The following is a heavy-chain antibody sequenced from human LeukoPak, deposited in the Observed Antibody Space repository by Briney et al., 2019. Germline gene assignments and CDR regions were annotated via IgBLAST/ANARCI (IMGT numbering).Heavy chain of an antibody. CDR1: GYTFTGCY. Sequence: ASVKVSCKASGYTFTGCYMHWVRQAPGQGLEWMGWINPNSGGTNYAQKFQGRVTMTRDTSISTAYMELSRLRSDDTAVYYCARVASDYGSGSYYNPIRYYYYGMDVWGQGTTVTVSS. D-gene: IGHD3-10*01. J-gene: IGHJ6*02. CDR3: ARVASDYGSGSYYNPIRYYYYGMDV. V-gene: IGHV1-2*02. CDR2: INPNSGGT.